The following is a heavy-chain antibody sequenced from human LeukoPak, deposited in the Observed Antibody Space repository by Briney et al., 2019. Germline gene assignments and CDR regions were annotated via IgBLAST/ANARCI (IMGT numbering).Heavy chain of an antibody. CDR2: IRYDGSNK. D-gene: IGHD2-2*01. CDR1: GFTFSSYG. CDR3: AKDHPPLCSTSCYLDY. Sequence: PGGSLRLSCAASGFTFSSYGMHWVRQAPGKGLEWVAFIRYDGSNKYYADSVKGRFTISRDNSKNTLYLQMNSLRAEDTAVYYCAKDHPPLCSTSCYLDYWGQGTLVTVSS. J-gene: IGHJ4*02. V-gene: IGHV3-30*02.